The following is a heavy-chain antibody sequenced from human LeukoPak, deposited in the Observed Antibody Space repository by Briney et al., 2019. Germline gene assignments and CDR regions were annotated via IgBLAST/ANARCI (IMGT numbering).Heavy chain of an antibody. D-gene: IGHD6-19*01. CDR1: GYTFTGYY. V-gene: IGHV1-2*02. J-gene: IGHJ6*03. Sequence: ASMKVSCKASGYTFTGYYMHWVRQAPGQGLEWMGWIIPNSGGTNYAQKFQGRVTMTRDTSISTAYMGLSRLRSDDTAVYYCARARRSGWYVPPRPYYYYYMDVWGKGTTVTISS. CDR2: IIPNSGGT. CDR3: ARARRSGWYVPPRPYYYYYMDV.